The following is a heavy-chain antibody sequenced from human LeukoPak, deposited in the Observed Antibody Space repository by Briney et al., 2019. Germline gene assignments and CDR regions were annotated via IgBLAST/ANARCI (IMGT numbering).Heavy chain of an antibody. CDR3: ARDLGDGFDC. J-gene: IGHJ4*02. Sequence: GGSLRLSCAASGFTFSSYWMNWVRQAPGEGLEWVANIKQDGSEKNYVDSVKGRFTISRDNANNSVHLQMNSLRAEDTAIYYCARDLGDGFDCWGQGTLVTVSS. D-gene: IGHD3-16*01. CDR1: GFTFSSYW. V-gene: IGHV3-7*01. CDR2: IKQDGSEK.